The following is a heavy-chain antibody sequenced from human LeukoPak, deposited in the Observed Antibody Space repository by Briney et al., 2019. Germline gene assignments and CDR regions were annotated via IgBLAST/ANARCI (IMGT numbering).Heavy chain of an antibody. J-gene: IGHJ4*02. CDR2: TSGSGGNP. CDR3: GKETGIILVRGAVDY. Sequence: GRSLRLSCAASGFAFSSYAMSWVRQAPGKGLEWVSVTSGSGGNPYYAGSVKGRFTISRDNSKNIVYLHMNSLRAEDTALYYCGKETGIILVRGAVDYWGQGTLVTVSS. V-gene: IGHV3-23*01. CDR1: GFAFSSYA. D-gene: IGHD3-10*01.